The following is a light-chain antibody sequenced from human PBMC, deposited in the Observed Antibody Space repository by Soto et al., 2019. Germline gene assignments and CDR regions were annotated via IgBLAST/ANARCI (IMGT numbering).Light chain of an antibody. CDR1: KLGDKY. Sequence: SYELTQPPSMSVSPGQTASITCFGDKLGDKYVCWYQQKPGQSPVLVIYQDSQRPSGIPARFSGSNSGNTATLTISGTQALDEADYYCQAWDSTTVVFGGGTKLTVL. CDR3: QAWDSTTVV. V-gene: IGLV3-1*01. J-gene: IGLJ2*01. CDR2: QDS.